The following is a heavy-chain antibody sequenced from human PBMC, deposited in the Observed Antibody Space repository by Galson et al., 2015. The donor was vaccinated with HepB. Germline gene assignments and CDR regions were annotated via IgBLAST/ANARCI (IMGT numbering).Heavy chain of an antibody. V-gene: IGHV4-30-4*07. CDR2: IYYSGGT. J-gene: IGHJ4*02. CDR3: ARLYGSGSMSPDY. CDR1: GGSISSGGYS. D-gene: IGHD3-10*01. Sequence: QVQLQESGPGLVKPSETLSLTCAVSGGSISSGGYSWSWIRQPPGKGLEWIGYIYYSGGTYYNPSLKRRVTKTGDTAKNQFSLKLSSVTAADTAVYYCARLYGSGSMSPDYWGQGTLVTVSS.